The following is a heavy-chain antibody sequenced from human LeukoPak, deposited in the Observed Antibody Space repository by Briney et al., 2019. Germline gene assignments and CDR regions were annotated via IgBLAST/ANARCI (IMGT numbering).Heavy chain of an antibody. Sequence: GGSLRLSCAASGFTFSSSAMSWVRQAPGKGLGWVSAISNNGGYTYYADSVQGRFTISRDNSKSALCLQMNSLRAEDTAVYYCAKQLGFCSDGSCYFPYWGQGTLVTVSS. V-gene: IGHV3-23*01. D-gene: IGHD2-15*01. CDR3: AKQLGFCSDGSCYFPY. CDR2: ISNNGGYT. J-gene: IGHJ4*02. CDR1: GFTFSSSA.